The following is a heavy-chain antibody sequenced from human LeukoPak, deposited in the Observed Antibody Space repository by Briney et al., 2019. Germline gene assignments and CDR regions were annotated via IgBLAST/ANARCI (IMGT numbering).Heavy chain of an antibody. CDR1: GFSVSTSGMR. D-gene: IGHD6-13*01. CDR2: IDWDDDQ. Sequence: ESGPALVKPTQTLTLTCTFSGFSVSTSGMRANWIRQPPGKAPEWLARIDWDDDQFYSTSLKARLTISKDTSKNQVVLTMTNMDPVDTATYYCAAATGSWYDYWGQGTLVTVSS. V-gene: IGHV2-70*04. J-gene: IGHJ4*02. CDR3: AAATGSWYDY.